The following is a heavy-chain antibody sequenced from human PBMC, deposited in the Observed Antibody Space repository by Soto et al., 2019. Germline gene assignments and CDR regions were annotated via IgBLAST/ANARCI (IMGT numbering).Heavy chain of an antibody. CDR2: ISGSGGST. CDR1: GFTFSSDA. CDR3: XKDSDTAMAPYYFDY. J-gene: IGHJ4*02. Sequence: HPGGSLRLACAASGFTFSSDAMSWVRQAPGKGLEWVSAISGSGGSTYYADSVKGRFTISRDNSKNTLYLQMNSLRAEDTAVYYCXKDSDTAMAPYYFDYWGQGTLVTVSS. V-gene: IGHV3-23*01. D-gene: IGHD5-18*01.